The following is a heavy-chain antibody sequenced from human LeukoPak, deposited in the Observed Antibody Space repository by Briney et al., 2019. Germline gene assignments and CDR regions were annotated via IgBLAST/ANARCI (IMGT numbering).Heavy chain of an antibody. CDR2: ISAYNGNT. J-gene: IGHJ4*02. CDR1: GYIFTAYY. D-gene: IGHD3-22*01. Sequence: ASVKVSCKASGYIFTAYYIHWVRQAPGQGLEWMGWISAYNGNTNYAQKLQGRVTMTTDTSTSTAYMELRSLRSDDTAVYYCARDDSSGYSAIDYWGQGTLVTVSS. V-gene: IGHV1-18*01. CDR3: ARDDSSGYSAIDY.